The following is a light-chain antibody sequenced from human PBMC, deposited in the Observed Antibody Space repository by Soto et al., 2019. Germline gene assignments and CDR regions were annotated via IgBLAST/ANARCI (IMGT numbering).Light chain of an antibody. Sequence: QSVLTQPRSVSGSPVQSVTISCTGTSSDVGRYDYVSWYQQHPGKAPKLIIYDVSERPSGVPDLFSGSKFGNTASLTISGLQDEDEADYSCCSFAGSYTYVFGTGTKVTVL. CDR1: SSDVGRYDY. V-gene: IGLV2-11*01. CDR2: DVS. CDR3: CSFAGSYTYV. J-gene: IGLJ1*01.